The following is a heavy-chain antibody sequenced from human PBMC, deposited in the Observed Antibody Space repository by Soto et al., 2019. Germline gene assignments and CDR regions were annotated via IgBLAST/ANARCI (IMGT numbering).Heavy chain of an antibody. D-gene: IGHD6-13*01. CDR2: IIPIFGTT. Sequence: QVQLVQSGAEVKKPGSSVKISCKTSGGNFSRNGISWVRQAPGQGLEWMGGIIPIFGTTNYAHKFRGRVTVTAYESTGTVYMVMNSLRSEDTAVYYCARASDSTWYNWFDPWGQGTLVTVSS. CDR3: ARASDSTWYNWFDP. J-gene: IGHJ5*02. V-gene: IGHV1-69*01. CDR1: GGNFSRNG.